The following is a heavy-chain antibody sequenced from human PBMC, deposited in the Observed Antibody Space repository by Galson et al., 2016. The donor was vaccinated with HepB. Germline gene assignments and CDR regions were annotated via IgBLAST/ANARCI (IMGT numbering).Heavy chain of an antibody. D-gene: IGHD2-15*01. CDR3: ATVVDPGLLPPYFDF. J-gene: IGHJ4*02. Sequence: SVKVSCKASGYNFSGYYIHWVRQAPGQGLEWMGWINPNTGVTNYAQKFQGRVTMTRDTSITTAYMELTRLRSDDTALYYCATVVDPGLLPPYFDFWGQGALVTVSS. CDR1: GYNFSGYY. V-gene: IGHV1-2*02. CDR2: INPNTGVT.